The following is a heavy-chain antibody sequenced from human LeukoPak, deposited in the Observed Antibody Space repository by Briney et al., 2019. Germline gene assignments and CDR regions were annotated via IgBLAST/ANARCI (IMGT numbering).Heavy chain of an antibody. D-gene: IGHD3-10*01. CDR3: AKDLGDYFGSGSSAFDI. CDR1: GFTFSSYA. CDR2: ISGSGGST. Sequence: GGSLRLSCAASGFTFSSYAMSWVRQAPGKGLEWVSAISGSGGSTYYADSVKGRFTISRDNSKNTLYLQMNSLRAEDTAVYYCAKDLGDYFGSGSSAFDIWGQGTMVTVSS. V-gene: IGHV3-23*01. J-gene: IGHJ3*02.